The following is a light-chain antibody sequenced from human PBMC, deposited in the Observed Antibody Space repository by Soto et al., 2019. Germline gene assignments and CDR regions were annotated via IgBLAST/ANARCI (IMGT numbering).Light chain of an antibody. CDR2: GAS. J-gene: IGKJ4*01. V-gene: IGKV1-27*01. CDR3: QKHNSAPL. Sequence: DIQMTQSPSSLSASVGNRVIITCRASQDISNYLAWYQQKPGKVPKLLIYGASTLQSGVPSRFSGSGSGTHFTLTISILQPEDVASYYCQKHNSAPLFGGGTKVEIK. CDR1: QDISNY.